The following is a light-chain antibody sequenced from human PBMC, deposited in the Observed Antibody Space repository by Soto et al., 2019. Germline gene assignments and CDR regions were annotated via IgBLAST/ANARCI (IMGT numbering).Light chain of an antibody. Sequence: DIQMTQSPSTLSASVGDRVTITCRASQSISSWLAWYQQKPGKAPKLLIYDASSLESGVPSRFSGSGSGTEFTPTISSLQPDDFATYYCQQYNSYSWTFGKGTKVEIK. J-gene: IGKJ1*01. CDR2: DAS. V-gene: IGKV1-5*01. CDR1: QSISSW. CDR3: QQYNSYSWT.